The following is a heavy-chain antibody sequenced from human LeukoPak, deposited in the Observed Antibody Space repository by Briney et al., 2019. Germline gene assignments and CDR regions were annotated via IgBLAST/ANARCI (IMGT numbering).Heavy chain of an antibody. Sequence: ASVKVPCKASGYTFTSYYMHWVRQAPGQGLEWMGWMNPNSGNAGYVQKFQGRVTFTRKTSVSTAYMELTSLRSEDTAMYYCARAPSRAFDIWGQGTMVTVSS. J-gene: IGHJ3*02. CDR3: ARAPSRAFDI. V-gene: IGHV1-8*03. CDR1: GYTFTSYY. CDR2: MNPNSGNA. D-gene: IGHD2-2*01.